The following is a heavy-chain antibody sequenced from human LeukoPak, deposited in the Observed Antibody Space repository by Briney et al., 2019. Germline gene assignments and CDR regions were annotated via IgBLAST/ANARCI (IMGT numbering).Heavy chain of an antibody. Sequence: ASVKVSCKASGYTFTSYAMHWVRQAPGQRLEWMGWINAGNGNTKYSQKFQGRVTITRDTSASTAYMELSSLRSEDTAVYYCARVPWFDCSSNSCYAAGPDYWGQGTLVTVSS. CDR2: INAGNGNT. D-gene: IGHD2-2*01. CDR1: GYTFTSYA. CDR3: ARVPWFDCSSNSCYAAGPDY. V-gene: IGHV1-3*01. J-gene: IGHJ4*02.